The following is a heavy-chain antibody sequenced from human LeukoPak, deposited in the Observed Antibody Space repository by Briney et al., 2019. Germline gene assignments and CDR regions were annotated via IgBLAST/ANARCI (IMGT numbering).Heavy chain of an antibody. CDR3: ASRSAKDTAIVEY. CDR2: IYYSGST. J-gene: IGHJ4*02. D-gene: IGHD5-18*01. Sequence: SETLSLTCTASGGSISSYYWSWIRQPPGKGLEWIGYIYYSGSTNYNPSLKSRVTISVDTSKNQFSLKLSSVTAADTAVYYCASRSAKDTAIVEYWGQGTLVTVSS. V-gene: IGHV4-59*01. CDR1: GGSISSYY.